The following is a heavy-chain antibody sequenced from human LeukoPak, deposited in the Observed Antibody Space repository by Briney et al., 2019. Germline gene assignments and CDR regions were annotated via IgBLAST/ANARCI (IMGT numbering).Heavy chain of an antibody. Sequence: SETLSLTCTVSGGSISSGGYYWSWIRQPPGKGLEWIGYIYHSGSTYYNPSLKSRVTISVDRSKNQFSLKLSSVTAADTAVYYCARDGVATALFDYWGQGTLVTVSS. D-gene: IGHD5-12*01. CDR2: IYHSGST. CDR1: GGSISSGGYY. V-gene: IGHV4-30-2*01. J-gene: IGHJ4*02. CDR3: ARDGVATALFDY.